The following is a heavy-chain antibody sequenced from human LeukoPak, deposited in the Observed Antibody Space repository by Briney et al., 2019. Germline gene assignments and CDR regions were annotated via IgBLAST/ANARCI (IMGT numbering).Heavy chain of an antibody. CDR1: GGSISSYY. D-gene: IGHD1-1*01. Sequence: PSETLSLTCTVSGGSISSYYWSWIRQPPGKGLEWIGYIYYSGSTNYNPSLKSRVTISVDTSKNQFSLKLSSVTAADTAVYYCARTTLPAPIFDYWGQGTLVTVSS. CDR3: ARTTLPAPIFDY. CDR2: IYYSGST. J-gene: IGHJ4*02. V-gene: IGHV4-59*01.